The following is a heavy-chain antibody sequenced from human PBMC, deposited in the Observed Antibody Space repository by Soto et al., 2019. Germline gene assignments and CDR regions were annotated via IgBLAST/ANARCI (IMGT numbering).Heavy chain of an antibody. Sequence: EVQLVESGGGLVKPGGSLRLSCAASGFTFSSYSMNWVRQAPGKGLEWVSSISSSSSYIYYADSVKGRFTISRDNAKNSLYLQMNSLRAEDTAVYYCARAGIKQLVRFSAGAFDIWGQGTMVTVSS. V-gene: IGHV3-21*01. CDR2: ISSSSSYI. CDR1: GFTFSSYS. CDR3: ARAGIKQLVRFSAGAFDI. D-gene: IGHD6-6*01. J-gene: IGHJ3*02.